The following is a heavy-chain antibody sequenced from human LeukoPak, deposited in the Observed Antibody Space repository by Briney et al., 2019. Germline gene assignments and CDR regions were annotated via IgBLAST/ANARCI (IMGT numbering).Heavy chain of an antibody. Sequence: GASLQISCKGSGYRFTSYWIGWVRQMPGKGLEWMGIIFPSDSDTRYSPSFQGQVTISADKSISTAYLQWSSLKASDTAIYSCARFGTAFDYWGQGTLVTVSS. CDR3: ARFGTAFDY. CDR1: GYRFTSYW. V-gene: IGHV5-51*01. J-gene: IGHJ4*02. CDR2: IFPSDSDT. D-gene: IGHD6-13*01.